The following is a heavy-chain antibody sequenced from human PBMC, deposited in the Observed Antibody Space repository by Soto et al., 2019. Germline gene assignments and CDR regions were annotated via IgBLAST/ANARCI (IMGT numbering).Heavy chain of an antibody. V-gene: IGHV4-39*01. CDR1: GGSISSSSYY. CDR3: ARHPMLVRGANYYYYYYMDV. D-gene: IGHD3-10*01. Sequence: TLSLTCTVSGGSISSSSYYWGWIRQPPGKGLEWIGSIYYSGSTYYNPSLKSRVTISVDTSKNQFSLKLSSVTAADTAVYYCARHPMLVRGANYYYYYYMDVWGKGTTVTVSS. CDR2: IYYSGST. J-gene: IGHJ6*03.